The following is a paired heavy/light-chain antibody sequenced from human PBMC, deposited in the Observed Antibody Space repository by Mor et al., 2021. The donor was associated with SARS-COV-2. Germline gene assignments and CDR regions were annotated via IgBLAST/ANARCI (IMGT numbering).Heavy chain of an antibody. CDR1: GYSFSNYW. V-gene: IGHV5-51*01. CDR2: IYPGDSDT. CDR3: AREGEGLDTTSAYDY. J-gene: IGHJ4*02. Sequence: EVQLVQSGAEVKKPGESLKISCKVSGYSFSNYWIGWVRQMPGKGLEWMGIIYPGDSDTRYSPSFKGQVIISADKSISTAYLQWSSLKASDTAIYYCAREGEGLDTTSAYDYWGQGTVVTVSS. D-gene: IGHD3-16*01.
Light chain of an antibody. CDR1: TNNVGNQG. J-gene: IGLJ3*02. CDR2: RSN. Sequence: QAGLTQPPSVSKGLRQTATLTCTGNTNNVGNQGAAWLQHHQGHPPKLLSYRSNNRPSGISERFSASRSGNTASLAITGLQPEDEADYYCSAWDSSLSAWVFGGGTKLTVL. V-gene: IGLV10-54*01. CDR3: SAWDSSLSAWV.